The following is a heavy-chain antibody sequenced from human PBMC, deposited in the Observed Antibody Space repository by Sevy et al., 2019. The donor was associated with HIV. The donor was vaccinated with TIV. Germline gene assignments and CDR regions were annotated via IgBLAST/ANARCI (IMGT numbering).Heavy chain of an antibody. D-gene: IGHD3-22*01. J-gene: IGHJ3*02. Sequence: ASVKVSCKASGGTFSNDAISWVRQAPGQGPEWMGGIIPMFGTANYTQKFQGRVTITADESTRTVYMELSSLRSEDTAVYYCVREWGYYDSSGYSLDAFDIWGQGTMVTVSS. V-gene: IGHV1-69*13. CDR2: IIPMFGTA. CDR1: GGTFSNDA. CDR3: VREWGYYDSSGYSLDAFDI.